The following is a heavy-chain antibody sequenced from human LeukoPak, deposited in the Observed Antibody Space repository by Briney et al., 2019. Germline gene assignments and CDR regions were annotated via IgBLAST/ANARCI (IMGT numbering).Heavy chain of an antibody. CDR1: GFTFSNYA. D-gene: IGHD4-11*01. Sequence: GGSLRLSCAASGFTFSNYAMTWVRQAPGKGLEWVAVISYDGSNKYYADSVKGRFTISRDNSKNTLYLQMNSLRAEDTAVYYCAKILPDTVTADYWGQGTLVTVSS. J-gene: IGHJ4*02. CDR2: ISYDGSNK. V-gene: IGHV3-30*18. CDR3: AKILPDTVTADY.